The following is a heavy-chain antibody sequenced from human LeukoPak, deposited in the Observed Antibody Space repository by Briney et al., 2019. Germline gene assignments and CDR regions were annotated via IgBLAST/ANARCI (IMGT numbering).Heavy chain of an antibody. Sequence: GGSLRLSCAASGFTFSGYSMHWVRQAPGKGLVWVSRFNTAVSSTIYADSVKGRFSISRDNAKNTLYLQMNSLRAEDTAVYYCAREGYDFWSGPMDIWGQGTKVTVSS. J-gene: IGHJ3*02. CDR1: GFTFSGYS. D-gene: IGHD3-3*01. CDR2: FNTAVSST. V-gene: IGHV3-74*01. CDR3: AREGYDFWSGPMDI.